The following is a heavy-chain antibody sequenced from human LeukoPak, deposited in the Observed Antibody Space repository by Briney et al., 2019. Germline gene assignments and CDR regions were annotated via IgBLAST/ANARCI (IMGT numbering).Heavy chain of an antibody. J-gene: IGHJ6*03. CDR1: GFTVSSNY. D-gene: IGHD3-10*01. CDR3: ARERSSGSGSPRGYYYYMDV. CDR2: IYSGGST. Sequence: GGSLRLSCAASGFTVSSNYMSWVRQAPGKGLEWVSVIYSGGSTYYADSVKGRFTISRDNSKNTLYLQMNSLRAEDTAVYYCARERSSGSGSPRGYYYYMDVWGKGTTVTISS. V-gene: IGHV3-66*01.